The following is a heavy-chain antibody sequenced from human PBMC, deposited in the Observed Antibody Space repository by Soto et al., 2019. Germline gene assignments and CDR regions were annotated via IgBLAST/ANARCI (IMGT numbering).Heavy chain of an antibody. Sequence: SETLSLTCTVSGGSISSGGYYWSWIRQHPGKGLEWIGYIYYSGSTYYNPSLKSRVTISVDTSKNQFSLKLSSVTAADTAVYYCASGVEKIVVVPPRFDYWGQGTLVTVSS. J-gene: IGHJ4*02. CDR3: ASGVEKIVVVPPRFDY. D-gene: IGHD3-22*01. CDR2: IYYSGST. CDR1: GGSISSGGYY. V-gene: IGHV4-31*03.